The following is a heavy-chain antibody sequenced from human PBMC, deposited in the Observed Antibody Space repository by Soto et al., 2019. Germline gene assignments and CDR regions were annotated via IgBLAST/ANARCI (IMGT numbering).Heavy chain of an antibody. CDR3: ARGPDGYNLYDAFDI. CDR1: GGTFSSYA. CDR2: IIPIFGTA. J-gene: IGHJ3*02. V-gene: IGHV1-69*13. Sequence: GASVKVSCKASGGTFSSYAIGWVRQAPGQGLEWMGGIIPIFGTANCAQKFQGRVTITADESTSTAYMELSSLRSEDTAVYYCARGPDGYNLYDAFDIWGQGTMVTVSS. D-gene: IGHD1-1*01.